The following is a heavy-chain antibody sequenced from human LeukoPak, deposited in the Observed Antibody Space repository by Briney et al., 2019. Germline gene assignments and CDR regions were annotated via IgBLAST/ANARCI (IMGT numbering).Heavy chain of an antibody. CDR1: GYSITSGYY. D-gene: IGHD2-8*01. V-gene: IGHV4-38-2*02. CDR2: IYHSGTT. CDR3: ARASYGAFDI. Sequence: SETLSLTCTVSGYSITSGYYWGWVRQPPGKGLEWIGSIYHSGTTYYNPSLKSRVTISVDTSKNQFSLKLSSVTASDTAVYYCARASYGAFDIWGQGTMVTVSS. J-gene: IGHJ3*02.